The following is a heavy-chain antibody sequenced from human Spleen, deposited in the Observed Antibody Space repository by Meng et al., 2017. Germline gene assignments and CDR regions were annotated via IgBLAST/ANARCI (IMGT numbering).Heavy chain of an antibody. V-gene: IGHV1-18*01. CDR2: ISSHNGNT. J-gene: IGHJ4*02. D-gene: IGHD6-13*01. CDR1: GYTFTSYG. CDR3: ARDEDISAAGKLFGDY. Sequence: ASVKVTCKDSGYTFTSYGISWVRQAAGQGLEWMGWISSHNGNTNHAQKLQGRDTMTTATYTSTAYMELRSLRSDDTAMYCCARDEDISAAGKLFGDYWGQGTLVTVSS.